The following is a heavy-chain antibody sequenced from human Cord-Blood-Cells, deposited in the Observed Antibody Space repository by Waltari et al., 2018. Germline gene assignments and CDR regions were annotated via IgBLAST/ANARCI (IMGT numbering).Heavy chain of an antibody. CDR3: ARGRWDIVVVVAALWYFDL. V-gene: IGHV4-34*01. CDR2: INHSGST. J-gene: IGHJ2*01. CDR1: GGSFSGYY. Sequence: QVQLQQWGAGLLKPSETLSLTCAVYGGSFSGYYWSWSRQPPGKGLEWIGEINHSGSTNYNPSLKSRVTISVDTSKNQFSLKLSSVTAADTAVYYCARGRWDIVVVVAALWYFDLWGRGTLVTVSS. D-gene: IGHD2-15*01.